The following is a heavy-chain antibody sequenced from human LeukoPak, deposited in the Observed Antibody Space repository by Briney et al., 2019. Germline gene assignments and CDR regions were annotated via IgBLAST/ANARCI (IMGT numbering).Heavy chain of an antibody. CDR2: IYYSGST. D-gene: IGHD2-15*01. Sequence: KASETLSLTCTVSGGSISGYYWTWIRQSPGKGLEWLGYIYYSGSTNYNPSLKRRVTISVDTSKNQFSLKLSSVPAADTAVYYCARHQGYCSGDTCYSAWFDPWGQGTLVAVSS. CDR1: GGSISGYY. V-gene: IGHV4-59*08. J-gene: IGHJ5*02. CDR3: ARHQGYCSGDTCYSAWFDP.